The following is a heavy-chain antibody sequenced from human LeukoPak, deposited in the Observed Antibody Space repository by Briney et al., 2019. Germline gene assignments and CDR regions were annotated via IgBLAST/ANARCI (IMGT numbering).Heavy chain of an antibody. J-gene: IGHJ4*02. V-gene: IGHV3-7*03. CDR2: IKKDGSEK. D-gene: IGHD3-22*01. Sequence: GGSLRLSCAASGFTSSSYWMSWVRQAPGKGLEWVANIKKDGSEKYYVDSVKGRFTISRDNAKNSLYLQMNSLRAEDTAVYFCARDDNYYDSSGYPGNYWGQGTLVTVSS. CDR3: ARDDNYYDSSGYPGNY. CDR1: GFTSSSYW.